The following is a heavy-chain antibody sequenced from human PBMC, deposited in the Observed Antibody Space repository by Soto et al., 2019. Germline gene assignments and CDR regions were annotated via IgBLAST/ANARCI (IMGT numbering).Heavy chain of an antibody. CDR2: ISKRGDYM. CDR1: GFTFSSYA. Sequence: EVQLVESGGGLVQPGGSLRVSCAASGFTFSSYAMNWVRQTPGKGLEWVSHISKRGDYMYYADSVKGRFTISRDKAESSLHLQINGLTAEDTAVYYCARQFYTVVTPFDYWGQGALVTVPS. J-gene: IGHJ4*02. D-gene: IGHD2-21*02. CDR3: ARQFYTVVTPFDY. V-gene: IGHV3-48*03.